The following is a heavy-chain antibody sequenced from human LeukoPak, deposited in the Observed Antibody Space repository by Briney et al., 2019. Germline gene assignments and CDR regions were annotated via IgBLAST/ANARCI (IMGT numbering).Heavy chain of an antibody. CDR1: GGSISSSSYY. J-gene: IGHJ5*02. D-gene: IGHD3-22*01. CDR3: ARGSGGYHYDH. CDR2: FFYSGST. V-gene: IGHV4-61*01. Sequence: SETLSLTCTVSGGSISSSSYYWSWIRQPPGKGLEWIGYFFYSGSTNYNPSLKSRVTISVDTSKNQFSLKLSSVTAADTAVYYCARGSGGYHYDHWGQGTLVTVSS.